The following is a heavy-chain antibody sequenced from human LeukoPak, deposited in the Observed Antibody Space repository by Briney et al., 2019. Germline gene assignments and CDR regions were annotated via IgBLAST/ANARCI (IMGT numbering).Heavy chain of an antibody. V-gene: IGHV4-34*01. D-gene: IGHD6-13*01. CDR3: ARGVLKYSSSWYSGPWGNYYMDV. Sequence: GSLRLSCAASGFTFSDYYMSWIRQPPGKGLEWIGEINHSGSTNYNPSLKSRVTISVDTSKNQFSLKLSSVTAADTAVYYCARGVLKYSSSWYSGPWGNYYMDVWGKGTTVTVSS. J-gene: IGHJ6*03. CDR2: INHSGST. CDR1: GFTFSDYY.